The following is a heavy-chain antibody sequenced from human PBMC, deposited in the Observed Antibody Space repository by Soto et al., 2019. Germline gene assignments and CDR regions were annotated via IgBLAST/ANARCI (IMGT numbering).Heavy chain of an antibody. CDR3: VQSRCGGDCLQSYSSHSYYGLDV. J-gene: IGHJ6*02. V-gene: IGHV2-5*02. Sequence: QITLKESGPTLVKPTQTLTLTCTFPGFSFSSIGEGVGWIRQPPGKALEWLALIYWDDDKRYSPSLKSRLTITKDTSKNQVFLTMTNTDPVDTATYYCVQSRCGGDCLQSYSSHSYYGLDVWGQGTTVTVSS. CDR2: IYWDDDK. D-gene: IGHD2-21*02. CDR1: GFSFSSIGEG.